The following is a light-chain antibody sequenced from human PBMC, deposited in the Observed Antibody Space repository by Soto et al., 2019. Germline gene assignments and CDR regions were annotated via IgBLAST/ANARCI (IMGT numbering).Light chain of an antibody. Sequence: QSVLTQPPSASGTPGQRVTISCSGSSSNIGSNTVNWYQQPTGTAPKLLIDGNNERPSGVPDGLSASKSGTSCSLSISGLKSEDEADYYCASWDDTLQVAVFGGGTQLTVL. V-gene: IGLV1-44*01. CDR3: ASWDDTLQVAV. CDR1: SSNIGSNT. J-gene: IGLJ7*01. CDR2: GNN.